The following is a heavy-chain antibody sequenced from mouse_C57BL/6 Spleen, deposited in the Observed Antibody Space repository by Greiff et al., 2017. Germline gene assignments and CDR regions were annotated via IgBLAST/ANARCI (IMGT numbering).Heavy chain of an antibody. Sequence: QVQLKQPGAELVKPGASVKVSCKASGYTFTSYWMHWVKQRPGQGLEWIGRIHPSDSDTNYNQKFKGKATLTVDKSSSTAYMQLSSLTSEDSAVYYCAPLIYDGYYVRAYWGQGTLVTVSA. CDR1: GYTFTSYW. V-gene: IGHV1-74*01. CDR2: IHPSDSDT. D-gene: IGHD2-3*01. CDR3: APLIYDGYYVRAY. J-gene: IGHJ3*01.